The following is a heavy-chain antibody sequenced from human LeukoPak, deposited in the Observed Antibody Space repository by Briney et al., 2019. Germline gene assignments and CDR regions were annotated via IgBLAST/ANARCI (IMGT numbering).Heavy chain of an antibody. CDR3: ARDHLREWFGELSGFDP. V-gene: IGHV1-18*01. J-gene: IGHJ5*02. CDR1: GYTFTSYG. CDR2: ISAYNGNT. D-gene: IGHD3-10*01. Sequence: ASVKVSCKASGYTFTSYGVSWVRQAPGQGLEWMGWISAYNGNTNYAQKLQGRVTMTTDTSTSTAYMELRSLRSDDTAVYYCARDHLREWFGELSGFDPWGQGTLVTVSS.